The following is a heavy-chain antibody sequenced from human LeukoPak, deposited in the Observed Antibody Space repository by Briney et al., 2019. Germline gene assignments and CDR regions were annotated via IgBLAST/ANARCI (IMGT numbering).Heavy chain of an antibody. V-gene: IGHV3-48*03. CDR3: ARPDRSCYSLDY. CDR1: GFAFSNYE. J-gene: IGHJ4*02. Sequence: PGGSLRLSCVASGFAFSNYEMNWVRQAPGKGLEWISYVSTSGSTPFYAGSVKGRFTISRDNAKNSLYLQMKSLRAEDTAVYYCARPDRSCYSLDYWGQGTLVTVSS. D-gene: IGHD3-22*01. CDR2: VSTSGSTP.